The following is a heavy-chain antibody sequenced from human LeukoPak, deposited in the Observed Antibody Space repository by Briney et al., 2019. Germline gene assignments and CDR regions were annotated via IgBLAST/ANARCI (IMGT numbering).Heavy chain of an antibody. CDR3: ARQEYSSSSSHFDY. Sequence: SETLSLTCSVSGGSISSSSYYWGWIRQPPGKGLEWIGSIYYSGSTYYNPSLKSRVTISVDTSKNQFSLKLSSVTAADTAVYYCARQEYSSSSSHFDYWGQGTLVTVSS. D-gene: IGHD6-6*01. J-gene: IGHJ4*02. CDR2: IYYSGST. V-gene: IGHV4-39*01. CDR1: GGSISSSSYY.